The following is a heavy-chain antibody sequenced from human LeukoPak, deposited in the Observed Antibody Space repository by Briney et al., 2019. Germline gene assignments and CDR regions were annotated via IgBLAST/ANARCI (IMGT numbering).Heavy chain of an antibody. CDR2: ISSSSSYI. D-gene: IGHD3-3*01. CDR3: ARENRNDFWSGYYMTYYYGMDV. Sequence: PGGSLRLPCAASGFTFSSYSMNWVRQAPGKGLEWVSSISSSSSYIYYADSVKGRFTISRDNAKNSLYLQMNSLRAEDTAVYYCARENRNDFWSGYYMTYYYGMDVWGQGTTVTVSS. J-gene: IGHJ6*02. CDR1: GFTFSSYS. V-gene: IGHV3-21*01.